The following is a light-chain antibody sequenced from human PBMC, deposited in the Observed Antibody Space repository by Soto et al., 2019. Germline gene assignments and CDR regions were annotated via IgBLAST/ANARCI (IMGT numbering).Light chain of an antibody. CDR3: HQRQYWPPIT. V-gene: IGKV3D-15*01. CDR1: QSVSGN. CDR2: GAS. J-gene: IGKJ5*01. Sequence: EIVMTQSPATLSVSPGERATLSCMASQSVSGNLAWYQQKPGQAPRLLIYGASNRATGIPARFSGSGSGTDFTLTISSLEPEDFAVYYCHQRQYWPPITFGQGTRLEIK.